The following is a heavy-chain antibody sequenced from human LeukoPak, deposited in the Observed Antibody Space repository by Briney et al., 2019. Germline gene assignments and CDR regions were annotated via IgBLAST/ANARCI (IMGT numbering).Heavy chain of an antibody. Sequence: GGSLRLSCAASGFTFSDYYMSWNRQAPGKGLEWVSYITSSGSTICYADSVEGRFTISRDNAKNSLYLQMNSLRAEDTAVYYCARDRYSSGWYRGSAFDIWGQGTMVTVSS. CDR1: GFTFSDYY. CDR2: ITSSGSTI. V-gene: IGHV3-11*04. J-gene: IGHJ3*02. D-gene: IGHD6-19*01. CDR3: ARDRYSSGWYRGSAFDI.